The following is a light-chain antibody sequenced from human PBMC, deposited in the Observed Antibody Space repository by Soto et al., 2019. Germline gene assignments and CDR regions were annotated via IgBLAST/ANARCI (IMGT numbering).Light chain of an antibody. Sequence: EIELTQSPGPLSLSPGDSATLSCRASQSVSSNLDWYQQKPGQAPRLLIYCTSTLATGIPARFSGSGSGTEFTLTISSLQSEDFAIYYCQQNYSWPRTFGQGTKVDIK. CDR2: CTS. V-gene: IGKV3-15*01. CDR1: QSVSSN. J-gene: IGKJ1*01. CDR3: QQNYSWPRT.